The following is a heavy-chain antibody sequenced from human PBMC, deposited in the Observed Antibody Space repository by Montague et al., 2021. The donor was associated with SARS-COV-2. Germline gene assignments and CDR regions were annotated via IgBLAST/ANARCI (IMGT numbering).Heavy chain of an antibody. D-gene: IGHD3-22*01. CDR3: ARLGDYYGSRRGAFDI. V-gene: IGHV4-39*01. J-gene: IGHJ3*02. CDR1: GGSISGSSYY. Sequence: SETLSLTCTVSGGSISGSSYYWGWIRQPPGKGLEWIGSIYYSGSTYYNPSLKSRVTISVDTSKNQFSLKLSSVTAADTAVYYCARLGDYYGSRRGAFDIWGQGTMVTVSS. CDR2: IYYSGST.